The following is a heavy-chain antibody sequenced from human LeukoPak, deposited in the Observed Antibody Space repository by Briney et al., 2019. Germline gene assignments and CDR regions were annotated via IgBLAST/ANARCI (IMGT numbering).Heavy chain of an antibody. CDR3: AKGLRSSNFYYGMDV. V-gene: IGHV3-53*04. Sequence: GGSLRLACAVSGLTVSDNFMSWVRQAPGKGLEWVSVIYYDNGTHYADSVKGRFIISRHSSRNTLYLQMSSLRADDTAVYYCAKGLRSSNFYYGMDVWGLGTTITVSS. J-gene: IGHJ6*02. CDR2: IYYDNGT. CDR1: GLTVSDNF. D-gene: IGHD6-13*01.